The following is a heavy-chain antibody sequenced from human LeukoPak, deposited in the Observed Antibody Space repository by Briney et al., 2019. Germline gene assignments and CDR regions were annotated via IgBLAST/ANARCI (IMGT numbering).Heavy chain of an antibody. CDR1: GFTFSSYG. Sequence: QTGGSLRLSCAASGFTFSSYGMHWVRQAPGKGLEWVAVIWYDGSNKYYADSVKGRFTISRDNSKNTLYLEMNSLRAEDTAVYYCVRDRRYASGSDAFDIWGQGTMVTVSS. J-gene: IGHJ3*02. CDR3: VRDRRYASGSDAFDI. V-gene: IGHV3-33*01. D-gene: IGHD3-10*01. CDR2: IWYDGSNK.